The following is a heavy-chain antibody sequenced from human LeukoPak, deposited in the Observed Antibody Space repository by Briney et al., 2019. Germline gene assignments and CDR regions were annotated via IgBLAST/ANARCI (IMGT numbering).Heavy chain of an antibody. CDR1: QFTLSINY. CDR2: IRHDGRDK. V-gene: IGHV3-30*02. J-gene: IGHJ6*03. CDR3: ARNKSVYRSSSSTYYYMDV. D-gene: IGHD6-6*01. Sequence: GGALRVSCAGSQFTLSINYMSWVRQAPGRGVAGVAFIRHDGRDKYYADSVKGQFTISRDNSKSTLYLQMDSLRAEDTAVYHCARNKSVYRSSSSTYYYMDVWGKGTTVTVSS.